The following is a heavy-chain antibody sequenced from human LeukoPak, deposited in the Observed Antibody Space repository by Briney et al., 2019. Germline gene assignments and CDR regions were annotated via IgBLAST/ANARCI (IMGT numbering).Heavy chain of an antibody. D-gene: IGHD1-1*01. Sequence: SATMSPTCTVADGFPSSSSYYWGWIRQPPGKGLGWIGRIYYAGTPYYYNPSLRSRVTISVDTSKNQFSLKLNSVTAADTAVYYCARRDWNRHPIDAFDIWGQGTMVTVSS. J-gene: IGHJ3*02. V-gene: IGHV4-39*01. CDR2: IYYAGTP. CDR1: DGFPSSSSYY. CDR3: ARRDWNRHPIDAFDI.